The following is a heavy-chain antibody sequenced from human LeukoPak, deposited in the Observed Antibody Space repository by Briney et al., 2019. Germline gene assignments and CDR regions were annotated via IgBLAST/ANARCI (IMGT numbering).Heavy chain of an antibody. D-gene: IGHD5-18*01. CDR2: IHPSDSDT. Sequence: GESLKISCKISGYKLTNNWIGWVRQVPGKGLAWMGIIHPSDSDTRYSPSFQGQVTISADKSISTAYLQWSSLKASDTAMYYCARHSSHISGEYVDTAMVYFDYWGQGTLVTVSS. V-gene: IGHV5-51*01. CDR1: GYKLTNNW. J-gene: IGHJ4*02. CDR3: ARHSSHISGEYVDTAMVYFDY.